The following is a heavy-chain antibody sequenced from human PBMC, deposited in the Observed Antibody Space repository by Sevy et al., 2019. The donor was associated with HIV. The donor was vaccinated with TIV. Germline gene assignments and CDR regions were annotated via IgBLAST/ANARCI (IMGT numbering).Heavy chain of an antibody. CDR2: ISSTPGYI. V-gene: IGHV3-21*01. Sequence: ETLSLTCAVSGGSISSDNFWSWVRLAPGKGLEWVSSISSTPGYIYYADSVKGRFTISRDNAKNSLYLQMNSLRAEDTAVYYCARHTVTTIRGAFDFWGQGTMVTVSS. D-gene: IGHD4-17*01. J-gene: IGHJ3*01. CDR3: ARHTVTTIRGAFDF. CDR1: GGSISSDN.